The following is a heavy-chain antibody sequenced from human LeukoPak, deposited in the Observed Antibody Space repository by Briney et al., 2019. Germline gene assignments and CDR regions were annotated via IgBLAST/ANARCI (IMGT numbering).Heavy chain of an antibody. CDR3: ARAGIAARPSYYYYGMDV. Sequence: PGGSLRLSCAASGFTFSSYAMHWVRQAPGKGLEWVAVISYDGSNKYYADSVKGRFTISRDNSKNTLYLQMNSLRAEDTAVYYCARAGIAARPSYYYYGMDVWGQGTTVTVSS. CDR2: ISYDGSNK. D-gene: IGHD6-6*01. V-gene: IGHV3-30-3*01. J-gene: IGHJ6*02. CDR1: GFTFSSYA.